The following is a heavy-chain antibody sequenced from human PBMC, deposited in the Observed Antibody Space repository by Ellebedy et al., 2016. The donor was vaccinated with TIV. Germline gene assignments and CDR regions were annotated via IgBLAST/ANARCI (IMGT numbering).Heavy chain of an antibody. Sequence: GGSLRLXXAASGFTSSLYWMTWVRQAPGKGLEWVANIKQDGSEKYYVDSVKGRFTISRDNAKNSLYLQMRSLRVEDTGVYYCARAAHFYSYGMDVWGQGTTVTVSS. CDR1: GFTSSLYW. D-gene: IGHD2-21*01. V-gene: IGHV3-7*01. CDR2: IKQDGSEK. J-gene: IGHJ6*02. CDR3: ARAAHFYSYGMDV.